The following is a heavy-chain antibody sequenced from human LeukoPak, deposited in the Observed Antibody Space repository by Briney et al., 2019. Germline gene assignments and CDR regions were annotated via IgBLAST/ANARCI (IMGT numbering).Heavy chain of an antibody. CDR1: GGSISSYY. Sequence: SETLSLTCTVSGGSISSYYWSWIRQPPGKGLEWIGYIYYSGSTNYDPSLKSRVTISVDTSKNQFSLKLSSVTAADTAVYYCARDKDGAYFDYWGQGTLVTVSS. V-gene: IGHV4-59*01. J-gene: IGHJ4*02. CDR2: IYYSGST. D-gene: IGHD4-17*01. CDR3: ARDKDGAYFDY.